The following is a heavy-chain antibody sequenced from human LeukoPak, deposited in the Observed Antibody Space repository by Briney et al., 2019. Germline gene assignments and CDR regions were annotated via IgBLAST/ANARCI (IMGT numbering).Heavy chain of an antibody. Sequence: PSETLSLTCAVYGGSFSGYYWSWIRQPPGKGLEWIGEINHSGSTNYNPSLKSRVTISVDTSKNQFSLKLSSVTAADTAVYYCASQTYYYDSSGLDYWGQGTLVTVSS. CDR3: ASQTYYYDSSGLDY. D-gene: IGHD3-22*01. CDR1: GGSFSGYY. V-gene: IGHV4-34*01. CDR2: INHSGST. J-gene: IGHJ4*02.